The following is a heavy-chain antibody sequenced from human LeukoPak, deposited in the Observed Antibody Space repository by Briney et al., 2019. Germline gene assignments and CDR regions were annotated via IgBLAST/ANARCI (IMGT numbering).Heavy chain of an antibody. CDR2: INQDASEI. J-gene: IGHJ4*02. CDR1: GFTFSTYW. V-gene: IGHV3-7*01. Sequence: GGSLRLSCAASGFTFSTYWMNWYRQAPGKGLEWVGNINQDASEINYVNSVRGRFTISRDNAKNSLHLQMNSLRAEDTAVYYCATDRDNSDWQKRFDSWGQGTLVTVSS. D-gene: IGHD2-21*02. CDR3: ATDRDNSDWQKRFDS.